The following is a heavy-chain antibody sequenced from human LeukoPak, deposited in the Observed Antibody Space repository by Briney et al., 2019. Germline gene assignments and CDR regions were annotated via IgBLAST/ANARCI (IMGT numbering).Heavy chain of an antibody. V-gene: IGHV1-24*01. CDR2: FDPEDGET. CDR3: ATGLLLWFGELFSDY. J-gene: IGHJ4*02. CDR1: GYTLTELS. Sequence: ASVKVSCKVSGYTLTELSMHWVRQAPGKGLEWMGGFDPEDGETIYAQKFQGRVTMTEDTSTDTAYMELSSLRSEDTAEYYCATGLLLWFGELFSDYWGQGTLVTVSS. D-gene: IGHD3-10*01.